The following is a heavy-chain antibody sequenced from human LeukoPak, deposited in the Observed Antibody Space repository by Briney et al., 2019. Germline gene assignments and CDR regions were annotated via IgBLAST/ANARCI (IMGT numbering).Heavy chain of an antibody. V-gene: IGHV3-21*01. Sequence: GGSLRLSCAASGFTFSRHGMNWVRQVPGKGLEWVSSISSSSTYIFYADSFQGRFTMSRDNANKSLYLQMNSLRAENTAVYYCARGGTAAATHLSFDYWGQGTLVTVSS. CDR2: ISSSSTYI. CDR1: GFTFSRHG. CDR3: ARGGTAAATHLSFDY. D-gene: IGHD6-13*01. J-gene: IGHJ4*02.